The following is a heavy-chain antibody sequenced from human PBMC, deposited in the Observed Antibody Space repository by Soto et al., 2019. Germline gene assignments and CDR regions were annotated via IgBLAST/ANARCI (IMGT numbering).Heavy chain of an antibody. Sequence: QVQLVQSGAEVKKPGSSVKVSCKASGGTFSSYTISWVRQARGQGLEWMGRIIPILGIANYAQKFQGRVTITADKSTSTAYMVLSSLRSEDTAVYYCARRGGGNGYCSSTSCYSDYWGQGTLVTVSS. CDR1: GGTFSSYT. J-gene: IGHJ4*02. CDR2: IIPILGIA. D-gene: IGHD2-2*03. V-gene: IGHV1-69*02. CDR3: ARRGGGNGYCSSTSCYSDY.